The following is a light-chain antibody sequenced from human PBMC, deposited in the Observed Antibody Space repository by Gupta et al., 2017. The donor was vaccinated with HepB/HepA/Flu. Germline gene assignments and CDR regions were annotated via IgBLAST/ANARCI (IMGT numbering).Light chain of an antibody. Sequence: DVVVTQSPLSLLVTLGQSASISCRSSESLVYSDGNTYLNWFQQRAGQSPRRLIYKVSNRDSGVLDRLSSSGSGSDFTLKIRRVVAEDVGVYYCMQDKHWPVTFGQGTKVEIK. CDR1: ESLVYSDGNTY. J-gene: IGKJ1*01. CDR3: MQDKHWPVT. V-gene: IGKV2-30*01. CDR2: KVS.